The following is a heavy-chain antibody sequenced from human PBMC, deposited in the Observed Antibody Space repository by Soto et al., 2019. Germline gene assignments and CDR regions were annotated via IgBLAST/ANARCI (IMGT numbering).Heavy chain of an antibody. CDR1: GYTFTSYG. J-gene: IGHJ3*02. D-gene: IGHD5-12*01. CDR3: ARETKRWLQSGAFDI. V-gene: IGHV1-18*01. Sequence: QIHLVQSGAEVKKPGASVKVSCKASGYTFTSYGISWVRQDPGQGLAWMGWISAYNGNTNYAQKLQGRVTMTTDTSTRTADMELRSLRSDDTAVYYCARETKRWLQSGAFDIWGQGPMVTVSS. CDR2: ISAYNGNT.